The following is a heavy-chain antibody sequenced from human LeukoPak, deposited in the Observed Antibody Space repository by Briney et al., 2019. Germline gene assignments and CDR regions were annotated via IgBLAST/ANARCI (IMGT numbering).Heavy chain of an antibody. D-gene: IGHD6-19*01. CDR3: AKERDTSSGWYGGAYWFDP. CDR1: GFSLSAYN. V-gene: IGHV3-30*18. CDR2: ISHDGSNK. Sequence: GGSLRLSCEGSGFSLSAYNMNWVRQAPGKGLEWVAVISHDGSNKYYADSVKGRFTISRDNSKNTLYLQMNSLRAEDTAVYYCAKERDTSSGWYGGAYWFDPWGQGTLVTVSS. J-gene: IGHJ5*02.